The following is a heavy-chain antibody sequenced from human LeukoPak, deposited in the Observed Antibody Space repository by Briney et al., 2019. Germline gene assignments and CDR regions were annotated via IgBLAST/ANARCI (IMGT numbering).Heavy chain of an antibody. J-gene: IGHJ4*02. CDR2: IYYSGST. Sequence: SETLSLTCNVSGGSISFNHWSWIRQPPGKGLEWIGYIYYSGSTNYNPSLKSQVTISVDTSKNQFSLKLSSVTAADTAVYYCARDLTNYYDSSGDNDYWGQGTLVTVSS. D-gene: IGHD3-22*01. CDR3: ARDLTNYYDSSGDNDY. V-gene: IGHV4-59*12. CDR1: GGSISFNH.